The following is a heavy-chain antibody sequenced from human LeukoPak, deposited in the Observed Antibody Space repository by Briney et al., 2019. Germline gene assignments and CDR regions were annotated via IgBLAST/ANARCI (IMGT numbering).Heavy chain of an antibody. CDR3: ARDQYSGYDLYYFDY. J-gene: IGHJ4*02. CDR2: ISYDGSNK. CDR1: GFTFSSYA. V-gene: IGHV3-30-3*01. D-gene: IGHD5-12*01. Sequence: GGSLRLSCVASGFTFSSYAMHWVRQAPGKGLEWVAVISYDGSNKYYADSVKGRFTISRDNSKNTLYLQMNSLRAEDTAVYYCARDQYSGYDLYYFDYWGQGTLVTVSS.